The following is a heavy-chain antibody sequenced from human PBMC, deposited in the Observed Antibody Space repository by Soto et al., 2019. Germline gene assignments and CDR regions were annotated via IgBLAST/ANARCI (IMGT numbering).Heavy chain of an antibody. CDR1: GGSISIGGYS. CDR3: ARFYGDYENWFDP. J-gene: IGHJ5*02. V-gene: IGHV4-30-2*01. D-gene: IGHD4-17*01. CDR2: IYHSGST. Sequence: PSETLSLTSAVSGGSISIGGYSWSCIRQPPGKVFEWIWFIYHSGSTYYNPSLKSLFTISVDRSKNQFSLKLSSVTAADTAVYYCARFYGDYENWFDPWGQG.